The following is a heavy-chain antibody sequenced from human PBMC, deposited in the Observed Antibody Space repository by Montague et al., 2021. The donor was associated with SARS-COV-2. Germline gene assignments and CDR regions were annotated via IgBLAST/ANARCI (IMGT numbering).Heavy chain of an antibody. CDR2: INHSGST. Sequence: SETLSLTCAVSSGSFRGYYWSWIRQPPGKGLEWIGEINHSGSTTYNPSLESRVPISVGTSNKQFSLKVTSVTAADTAVYYCAGLGAITLVRGITKADFSNYGMDVWGQGTTVTVSS. D-gene: IGHD3-10*01. CDR1: SGSFRGYY. CDR3: AGLGAITLVRGITKADFSNYGMDV. J-gene: IGHJ6*02. V-gene: IGHV4-34*01.